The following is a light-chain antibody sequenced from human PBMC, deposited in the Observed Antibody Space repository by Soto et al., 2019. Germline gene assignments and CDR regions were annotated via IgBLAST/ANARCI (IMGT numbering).Light chain of an antibody. J-gene: IGLJ3*02. CDR2: GNN. Sequence: QSVLTQPPSVSGAPGQRVTISCTRSSSNIGAAYDVHWYQHLPGTAPKLLIYGNNNRPSGVPDRVSGSKSGTSASLAITGLQAEDEADYYCQSYDSSRSGWVFGGGTKLTVL. V-gene: IGLV1-40*01. CDR1: SSNIGAAYD. CDR3: QSYDSSRSGWV.